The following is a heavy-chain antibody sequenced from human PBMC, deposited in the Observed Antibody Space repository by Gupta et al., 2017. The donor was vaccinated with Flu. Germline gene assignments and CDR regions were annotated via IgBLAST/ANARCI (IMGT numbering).Heavy chain of an antibody. CDR2: INPISGGT. Sequence: QEQLVQSGAEVKKPGASVKVSCKASGYTFTDFYLHWVRQAPGQGLEWMASINPISGGTKFAQKFQGRVTMTRDTSISIAYMELNRITSDDTAVYYCARGSDYGNYPYGMDVWGQGTTVTV. CDR1: GYTFTDFY. CDR3: ARGSDYGNYPYGMDV. D-gene: IGHD4-17*01. J-gene: IGHJ6*02. V-gene: IGHV1-2*02.